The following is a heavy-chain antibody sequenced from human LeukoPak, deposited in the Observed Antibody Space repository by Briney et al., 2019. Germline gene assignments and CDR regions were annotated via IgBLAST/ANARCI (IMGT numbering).Heavy chain of an antibody. CDR1: GGSISSGSYY. V-gene: IGHV4-61*02. CDR2: IYTSGST. CDR3: ARAHPTGRGFDP. Sequence: SETLSLTCTVSGGSISSGSYYWSWIRQPAGKGLGWIGRIYTSGSTNYNPSLKSRVTISVDTSKNQFSLKLSSVTAADTAVYYCARAHPTGRGFDPWGQGTLVTVSS. J-gene: IGHJ5*02.